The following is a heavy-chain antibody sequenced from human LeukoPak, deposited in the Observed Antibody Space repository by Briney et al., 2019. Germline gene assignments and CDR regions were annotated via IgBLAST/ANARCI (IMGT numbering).Heavy chain of an antibody. CDR2: IRSKAYGGTT. CDR1: GFTFGDYA. Sequence: GRSLRLSCTASGFTFGDYAMSWVRQAPGKGLEWVGFIRSKAYGGTTEYAASVKGRFTISRDDSKSIAYLQMNSPKTEDTAVYYCTAPGPGSSGYYYYGMDVWGKGTTVTVSS. J-gene: IGHJ6*04. V-gene: IGHV3-49*04. D-gene: IGHD6-13*01. CDR3: TAPGPGSSGYYYYGMDV.